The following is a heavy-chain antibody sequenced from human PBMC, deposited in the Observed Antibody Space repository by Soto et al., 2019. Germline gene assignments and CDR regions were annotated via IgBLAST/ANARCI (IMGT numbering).Heavy chain of an antibody. CDR1: GFTFSSYA. Sequence: EVQLLVSGGGLVQPGGSLRLSCAASGFTFSSYAMSWVRQAPGKGLEWVSAIIGSGGSTYYADSVKGRCTISRDNSKNTLYLQMNILRAEDTAVYYCAKDRGYGDYGVRYWCQGTLVTVSS. CDR3: AKDRGYGDYGVRY. V-gene: IGHV3-23*01. D-gene: IGHD4-17*01. CDR2: IIGSGGST. J-gene: IGHJ4*02.